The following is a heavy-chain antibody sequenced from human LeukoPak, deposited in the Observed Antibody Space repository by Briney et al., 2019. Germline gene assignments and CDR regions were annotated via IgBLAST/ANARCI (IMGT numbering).Heavy chain of an antibody. CDR3: ARDLYCSSTSCYDY. V-gene: IGHV3-30*04. J-gene: IGHJ4*02. CDR2: ISYDRSNK. D-gene: IGHD2-2*01. CDR1: GVTFSSYA. Sequence: GGALRHSCGASGVTFSSYAMHWGRQAPGEGLDWGAGISYDRSNKYYADSVKGRFTIYRDNSKNTLYLQMNSLRAEDTAVYYCARDLYCSSTSCYDYWGQGTLVTVSS.